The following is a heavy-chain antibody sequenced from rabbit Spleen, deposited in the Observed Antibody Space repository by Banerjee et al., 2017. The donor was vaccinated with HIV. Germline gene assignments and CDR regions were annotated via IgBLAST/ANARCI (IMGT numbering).Heavy chain of an antibody. CDR2: IDAASGTP. J-gene: IGHJ6*01. CDR3: ARAPAGGSSRLDL. CDR1: GVSFSFSSY. V-gene: IGHV1S40*01. D-gene: IGHD8-1*01. Sequence: QSLEESGGDLVKPGASLTLTCTASGVSFSFSSYMCWVRQAPGKGLEWIACIDAASGTPYYASWAKGRFTISKTSSTTVTLQMTSLTAADTATYFCARAPAGGSSRLDLWGLGTLVTVS.